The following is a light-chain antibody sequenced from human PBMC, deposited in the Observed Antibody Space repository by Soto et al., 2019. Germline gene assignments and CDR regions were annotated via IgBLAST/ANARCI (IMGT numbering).Light chain of an antibody. Sequence: QSALTQPASVSGSPGQSITISCAGTTSDIGGYNYVSWYQHHPGKAPKLIIYEVSNRPSGVSDRFSGSKSGDTASLTISGLQAEDEADYYCTSYTSSDTPWVFGGGTKLTVL. CDR2: EVS. CDR3: TSYTSSDTPWV. CDR1: TSDIGGYNY. J-gene: IGLJ3*02. V-gene: IGLV2-14*01.